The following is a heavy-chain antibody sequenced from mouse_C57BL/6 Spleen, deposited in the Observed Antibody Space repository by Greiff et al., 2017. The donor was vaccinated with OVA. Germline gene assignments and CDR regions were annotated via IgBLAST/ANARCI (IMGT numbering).Heavy chain of an antibody. J-gene: IGHJ3*01. CDR1: GYTFTSYW. CDR2: INPSNGGT. V-gene: IGHV1-53*01. Sequence: VQLQQPGTELVKPGASVKLSCKASGYTFTSYWMHWVKQRPGQGLEWIGNINPSNGGTNYNEKFKSKATLTVDKSSSTAYMQLSSLTSEDSAVYYCARGRDYYGSSSAWFAYWGQGTLVTVSA. D-gene: IGHD1-1*01. CDR3: ARGRDYYGSSSAWFAY.